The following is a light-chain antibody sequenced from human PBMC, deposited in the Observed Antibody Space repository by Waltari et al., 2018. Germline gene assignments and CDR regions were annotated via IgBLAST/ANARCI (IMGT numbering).Light chain of an antibody. V-gene: IGLV2-11*01. Sequence: QSALTQPHSVSGSPGQSVTISCTGTSSDVGYYNFVSWYQQHPGKAPKLRFYDVTKRPSGVPHRFSGSKSGNTASLTISGLQAEDEADYYCCSYAGNYIFIFATGTKVTVL. CDR1: SSDVGYYNF. J-gene: IGLJ1*01. CDR2: DVT. CDR3: CSYAGNYIFI.